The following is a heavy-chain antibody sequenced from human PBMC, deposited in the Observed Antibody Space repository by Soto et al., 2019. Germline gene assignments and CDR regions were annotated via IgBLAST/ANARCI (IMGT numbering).Heavy chain of an antibody. CDR3: ARGGTFAYDTSGYSVY. V-gene: IGHV1-2*02. D-gene: IGHD3-22*01. CDR1: GYTFSAYY. Sequence: ASVKVSCKTSGYTFSAYYMHWVRQAPGQGLEWMGWINPKSGGTLYAQKFQGRVTMTRDTSISTAYMELSRLRSDDTAVYYCARGGTFAYDTSGYSVYLGQGTLVTVPQ. CDR2: INPKSGGT. J-gene: IGHJ4*02.